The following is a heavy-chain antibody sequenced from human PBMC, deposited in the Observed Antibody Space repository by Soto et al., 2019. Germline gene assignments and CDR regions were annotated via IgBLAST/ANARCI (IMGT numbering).Heavy chain of an antibody. Sequence: PSETLSLTCTFSCGSVISGSYYWSWIRQPPGKGLEWIGYIYYSGSTNYNPSLKSRVTISVDTSKNQFSLKLSSVTAADTAVYYCARGGVATIFDPWGQGTLVTVSS. CDR2: IYYSGST. J-gene: IGHJ5*02. CDR1: CGSVISGSYY. D-gene: IGHD5-12*01. V-gene: IGHV4-61*01. CDR3: ARGGVATIFDP.